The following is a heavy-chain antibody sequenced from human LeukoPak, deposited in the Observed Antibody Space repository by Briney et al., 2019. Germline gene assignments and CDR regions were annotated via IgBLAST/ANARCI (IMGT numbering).Heavy chain of an antibody. Sequence: GGSLRLSCAASGFTFSSYGMHWVRQAPGKGLEWVAVISYDGSNKYYADSVKGRFTISRDNSKNTLYLQMNSLRAEDTAVYYCAKDGQWLVLSYGMDVWGQGITVTVSS. CDR3: AKDGQWLVLSYGMDV. D-gene: IGHD6-19*01. CDR1: GFTFSSYG. J-gene: IGHJ6*02. CDR2: ISYDGSNK. V-gene: IGHV3-30*18.